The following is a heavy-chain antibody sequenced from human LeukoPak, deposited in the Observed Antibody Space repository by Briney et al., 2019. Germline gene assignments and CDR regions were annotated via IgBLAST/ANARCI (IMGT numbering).Heavy chain of an antibody. D-gene: IGHD3-10*01. Sequence: PGGSLRLSCAASGFTFSSYAMSWARQAPGKGLEWVSAIRGSGGSTYYADSVKGRFTISRDNSKNTLYLQMNSLRAEDTAVYYCAKVALNYYGSGSYYGMDAWGQGTTVTVSS. V-gene: IGHV3-23*01. CDR2: IRGSGGST. CDR1: GFTFSSYA. J-gene: IGHJ6*02. CDR3: AKVALNYYGSGSYYGMDA.